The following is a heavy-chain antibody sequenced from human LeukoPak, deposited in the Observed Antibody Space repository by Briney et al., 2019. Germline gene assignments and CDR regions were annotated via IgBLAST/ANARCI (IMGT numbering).Heavy chain of an antibody. CDR1: GYTFTGYY. V-gene: IGHV1-2*02. J-gene: IGHJ4*02. CDR3: ARVSPLIAVAGDFDY. CDR2: INPNSGGT. D-gene: IGHD6-19*01. Sequence: ASVKVSCKASGYTFTGYYMHWVRQAPGQGLEWMGWINPNSGGTYYAQKFQGRVTMTRDTSISTAYMELSRLRSDDTAVYYCARVSPLIAVAGDFDYWGQGTLVTVSS.